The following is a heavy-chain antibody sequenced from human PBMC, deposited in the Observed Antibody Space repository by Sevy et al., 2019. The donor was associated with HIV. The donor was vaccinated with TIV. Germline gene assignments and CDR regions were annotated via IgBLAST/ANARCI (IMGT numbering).Heavy chain of an antibody. CDR3: ARVTGTRYYYMDV. D-gene: IGHD1-20*01. J-gene: IGHJ6*03. V-gene: IGHV4-4*07. CDR1: GGSFSRYY. Sequence: SETLSLTCTVSGGSFSRYYWSWIRQPAGKGLEWFGRIYTSGSTNYNPSLKSRVTMSVDTSKNQFSLKLSSVTAADTAVYYCARVTGTRYYYMDVWGKGTTVTVSS. CDR2: IYTSGST.